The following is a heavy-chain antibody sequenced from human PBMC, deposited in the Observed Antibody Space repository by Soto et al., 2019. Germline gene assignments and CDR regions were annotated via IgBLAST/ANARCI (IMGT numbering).Heavy chain of an antibody. CDR2: VYYTGST. J-gene: IGHJ4*02. Sequence: SETLSLTCSVSGGPISGSYWSWIRQSPGKGLEWLGYVYYTGSTNYSPSLRSRVSISVDTSKNEFSLRLSSVTAADTAVYFCARSVAVPGAHIDYEGQGTQVPVSS. CDR3: ARSVAVPGAHIDY. V-gene: IGHV4-59*01. CDR1: GGPISGSY. D-gene: IGHD6-19*01.